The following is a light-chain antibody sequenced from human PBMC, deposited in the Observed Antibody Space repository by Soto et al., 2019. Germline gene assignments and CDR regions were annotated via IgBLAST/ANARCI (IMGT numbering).Light chain of an antibody. Sequence: EIVMTQSPATLSVSPGERATLSCRASQSVCSYSAWYHQKPGQAPRCLIHGASSRATGIPAWFSGTGSGTEFTLTISSMQSEDFALYYCQQYNDWPLTFGQGNK. V-gene: IGKV3-15*01. CDR3: QQYNDWPLT. CDR1: QSVCSY. J-gene: IGKJ1*01. CDR2: GAS.